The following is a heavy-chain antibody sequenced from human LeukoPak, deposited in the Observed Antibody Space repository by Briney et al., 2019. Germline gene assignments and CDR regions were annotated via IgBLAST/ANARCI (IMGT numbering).Heavy chain of an antibody. J-gene: IGHJ4*02. V-gene: IGHV3-33*01. CDR3: VRASGSFDY. D-gene: IGHD3-10*01. Sequence: GGSLRLSCAASGFTFSDYGIHWVRQAPGKGLEWVAVIWSDGSNKYYADSVKGRLTISRDNSKKTLYLQMNSLRVEDTAVYYCVRASGSFDYWGQGTLVTVSS. CDR1: GFTFSDYG. CDR2: IWSDGSNK.